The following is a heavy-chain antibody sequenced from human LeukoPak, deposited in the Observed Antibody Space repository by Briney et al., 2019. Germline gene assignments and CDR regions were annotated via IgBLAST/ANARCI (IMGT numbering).Heavy chain of an antibody. Sequence: GGSLRLSCAASRFTFSSYKVNWVRQAPGKGREWVSSISSSSSYIYYADSVKGRFTISRDNARNSLYLQMNSLRAEDTAVYYCARESGSGEFDYWGQGTLVTVSS. D-gene: IGHD6-19*01. V-gene: IGHV3-21*01. J-gene: IGHJ4*02. CDR3: ARESGSGEFDY. CDR2: ISSSSSYI. CDR1: RFTFSSYK.